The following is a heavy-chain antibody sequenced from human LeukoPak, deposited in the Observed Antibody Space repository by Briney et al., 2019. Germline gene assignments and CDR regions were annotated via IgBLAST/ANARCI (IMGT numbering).Heavy chain of an antibody. CDR1: GYSISSGYY. CDR3: ARDHYYDSSGYYYFDY. CDR2: IYHSGST. D-gene: IGHD3-22*01. J-gene: IGHJ4*02. V-gene: IGHV4-38-2*02. Sequence: SETLSLTCAVSGYSISSGYYWGWIRQPPGKGLEWIGSIYHSGSTYYNPSLKSRVTISVDTYKNQFSLKLSSMTAADTAVYYCARDHYYDSSGYYYFDYWGQGTLVTVSS.